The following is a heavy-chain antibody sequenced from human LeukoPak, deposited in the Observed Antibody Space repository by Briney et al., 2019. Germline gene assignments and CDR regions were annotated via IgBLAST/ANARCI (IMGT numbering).Heavy chain of an antibody. V-gene: IGHV4-39*01. D-gene: IGHD5-12*01. CDR2: FYYSGST. J-gene: IGHJ4*02. CDR3: ARGLGYSGYEYDY. Sequence: SETLSLTCSVSGGSISSSSDYWGWIRQPPGKGLEWIGNFYYSGSTYYNPSLKSRVTISVDTSKNQFSLKLSSVTAADTAVYYCARGLGYSGYEYDYWGQGTLVTVSS. CDR1: GGSISSSSDY.